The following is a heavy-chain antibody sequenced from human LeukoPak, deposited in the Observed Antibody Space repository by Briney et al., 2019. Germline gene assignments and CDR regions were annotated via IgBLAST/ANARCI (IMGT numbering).Heavy chain of an antibody. CDR3: ARHLPSSYCSGGSCFLHWFDS. D-gene: IGHD2-15*01. V-gene: IGHV4-59*08. J-gene: IGHJ5*01. Sequence: SETLSLTCTVSGGSISSYYWSWIRQPPGKGLEWIGYIYYSGSTNYNPSLKSRVTISVDTSKNQFSLKLSSVTAADTAVYYCARHLPSSYCSGGSCFLHWFDSWGQGTLVTVSS. CDR1: GGSISSYY. CDR2: IYYSGST.